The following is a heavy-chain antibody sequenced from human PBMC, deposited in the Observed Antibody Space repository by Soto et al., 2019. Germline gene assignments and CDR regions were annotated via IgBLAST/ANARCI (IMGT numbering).Heavy chain of an antibody. D-gene: IGHD2-2*01. Sequence: ASVKVSCKVSGYTFTSYGISWVRQAPGQGLEWMGWISAYNGNTNYAQKLQGRVTMTTDTSTSTAYMELRSLRSDDTAVYYCARQVPAAEGYGWFDPWGQGTLVTVSS. CDR1: GYTFTSYG. J-gene: IGHJ5*02. CDR2: ISAYNGNT. V-gene: IGHV1-18*04. CDR3: ARQVPAAEGYGWFDP.